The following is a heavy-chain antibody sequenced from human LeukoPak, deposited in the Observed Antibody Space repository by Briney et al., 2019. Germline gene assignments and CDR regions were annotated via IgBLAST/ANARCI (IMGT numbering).Heavy chain of an antibody. CDR2: INHSGST. CDR3: ARGRYDILTGYTLDYGMDV. Sequence: SETLSLTCAVYGGSFSGYYWSWIRQPPGKGLEWIGEINHSGSTNYNPSLKSRVTISVDTSKNQFSLKLSSVTAADTAVYYCARGRYDILTGYTLDYGMDVWGKGPRVSVSS. V-gene: IGHV4-34*01. D-gene: IGHD3-9*01. J-gene: IGHJ6*04. CDR1: GGSFSGYY.